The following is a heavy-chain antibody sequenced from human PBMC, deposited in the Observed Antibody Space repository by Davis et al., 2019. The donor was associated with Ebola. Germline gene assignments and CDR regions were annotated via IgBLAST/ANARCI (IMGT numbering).Heavy chain of an antibody. D-gene: IGHD3-3*01. V-gene: IGHV3-66*01. CDR3: ARDPMPYDFWSGYYYYYYYMDV. CDR2: IYTAGST. J-gene: IGHJ6*03. Sequence: PGGSLRLSCAASGFTVSGNYMSWVRQAPGKGLEWVSVIYTAGSTYYADSVKGRFTISRDNAKNSLYLQMNSLRAEDTAVYYCARDPMPYDFWSGYYYYYYYMDVWGKGTTVTVSS. CDR1: GFTVSGNY.